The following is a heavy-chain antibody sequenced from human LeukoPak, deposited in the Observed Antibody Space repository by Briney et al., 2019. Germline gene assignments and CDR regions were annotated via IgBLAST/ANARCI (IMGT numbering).Heavy chain of an antibody. CDR3: ARDLCTNGVCYRGGYYFDY. Sequence: PSETLSLTCTVSGGSMRSYYWSWIRQPAGKGLEWIGRIYSSGSTNHSPSLKSRVTMSVATSKNQFSLKLSSVTAADTAVYYCARDLCTNGVCYRGGYYFDYWGQGTLVTVSS. CDR1: GGSMRSYY. CDR2: IYSSGST. D-gene: IGHD2-8*01. J-gene: IGHJ4*02. V-gene: IGHV4-4*07.